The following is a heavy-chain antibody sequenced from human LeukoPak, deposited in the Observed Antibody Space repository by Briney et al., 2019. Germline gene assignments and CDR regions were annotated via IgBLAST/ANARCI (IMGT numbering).Heavy chain of an antibody. D-gene: IGHD2-8*01. CDR3: AREMVSHRYFDL. V-gene: IGHV3-30*04. J-gene: IGHJ2*01. CDR2: ISYDGKNK. CDR1: GFTFSSYA. Sequence: GGSLRLSCAASGFTFSSYAMHWARQAPGKGLEWVTVISYDGKNKNSADSVKGRFTISRDNSKSTLYLQMDSLRDEDTAVYYCAREMVSHRYFDLWSRGTLATVSS.